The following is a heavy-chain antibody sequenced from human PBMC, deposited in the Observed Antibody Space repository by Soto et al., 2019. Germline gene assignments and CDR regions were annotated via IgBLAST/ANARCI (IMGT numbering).Heavy chain of an antibody. CDR3: ARDTASNSWPTQAGY. CDR1: GFTFNNYW. CDR2: IKQDGSEK. Sequence: GGSLRLSCAASGFTFNNYWMSWVRQAPGKGLEWVANIKQDGSEKHYVDSVKGRFTISRDNAKNSLYLLMNSLRAEDTAVYYCARDTASNSWPTQAGYWGQGTLVTVSS. J-gene: IGHJ4*02. D-gene: IGHD6-13*01. V-gene: IGHV3-7*05.